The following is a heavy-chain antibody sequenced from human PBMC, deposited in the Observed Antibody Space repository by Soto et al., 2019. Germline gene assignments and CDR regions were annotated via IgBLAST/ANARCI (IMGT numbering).Heavy chain of an antibody. CDR1: GDSLTSYY. V-gene: IGHV4-59*01. D-gene: IGHD3-9*01. Sequence: QVQLQESGPGLVKPSETLSLTCSVSGDSLTSYYWTWVRQPPGKGLEWSGYIYYTGKTNYNPSLKGRVTISMVLSKNQFSLELRSLTAADPAVYYCARIILSGYYGLEPWGQGTLVIVSA. CDR3: ARIILSGYYGLEP. CDR2: IYYTGKT. J-gene: IGHJ5*02.